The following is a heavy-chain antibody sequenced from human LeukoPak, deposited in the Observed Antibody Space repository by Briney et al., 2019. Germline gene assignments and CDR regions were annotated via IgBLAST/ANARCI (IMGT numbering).Heavy chain of an antibody. CDR2: IYHSGST. V-gene: IGHV4-38-2*02. CDR3: ARRGSSSWYDFDY. D-gene: IGHD6-13*01. J-gene: IGHJ4*02. Sequence: PSETLSLTCTVSGYSISSGYYWGWIRQPPGKGLEWIGSIYHSGSTYYNPSLKSRVTISVDTSKNQFSLKLSSVTAADTAVYYCARRGSSSWYDFDYWGQGTLVTVSS. CDR1: GYSISSGYY.